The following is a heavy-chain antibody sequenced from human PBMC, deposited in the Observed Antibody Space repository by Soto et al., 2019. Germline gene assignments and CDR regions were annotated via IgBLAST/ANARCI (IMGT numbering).Heavy chain of an antibody. Sequence: QVQLQESGPGLVKPSQTLSLTCTVSGGSISSGGYYWSWIRQHPGKVLEWIGYIYYSGSTYYNPSLKSRVTISVDTSKNQFSLKLSSVTAADTAVYYCARDLRYGDYESYGMDVWGQGTTVTVSS. V-gene: IGHV4-31*03. CDR3: ARDLRYGDYESYGMDV. J-gene: IGHJ6*02. CDR1: GGSISSGGYY. CDR2: IYYSGST. D-gene: IGHD4-17*01.